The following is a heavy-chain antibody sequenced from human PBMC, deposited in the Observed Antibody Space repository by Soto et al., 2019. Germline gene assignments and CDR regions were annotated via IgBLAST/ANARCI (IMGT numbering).Heavy chain of an antibody. CDR2: ISAYNGNT. J-gene: IGHJ4*02. CDR1: DYTFTSYG. CDR3: ARAHDCGGDCSSPKVDY. Sequence: QVQLVQSGAEVKKPGASVKVSCKASDYTFTSYGINWVRQAPGQGLEWRGWISAYNGNTNYAQKFQGRVTMTTDTSTSTVYMELRSLRSEDTAVYYCARAHDCGGDCSSPKVDYWGQGTLVTVSS. D-gene: IGHD2-21*02. V-gene: IGHV1-18*01.